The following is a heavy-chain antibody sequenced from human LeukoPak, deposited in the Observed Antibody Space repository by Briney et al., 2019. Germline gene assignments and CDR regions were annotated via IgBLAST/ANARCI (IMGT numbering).Heavy chain of an antibody. J-gene: IGHJ4*02. CDR3: AKDQYSSGWYFDY. CDR2: ISGSGGST. D-gene: IGHD6-19*01. CDR1: GFTFSSYA. Sequence: GGSLRLSCAASGFTFSSYAMSWVRQAPGKGLEWVSAISGSGGSTYYADSVKGRFTISRDNSKNTLYLQMNSLRVEDTAIYYCAKDQYSSGWYFDYWGQGTLVTVSS. V-gene: IGHV3-23*01.